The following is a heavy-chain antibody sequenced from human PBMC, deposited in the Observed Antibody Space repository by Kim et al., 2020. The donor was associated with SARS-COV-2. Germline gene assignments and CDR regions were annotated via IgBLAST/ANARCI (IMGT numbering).Heavy chain of an antibody. CDR2: ISNSGRT. V-gene: IGHV3-23*01. CDR3: AKRNGYHGSGYMDV. D-gene: IGHD3-10*01. CDR1: GFTFSNYG. Sequence: GGSLRLSCAASGFTFSNYGMNWVRQAPGKGLEWVSAISNSGRTFDADSVKGRFTISRDNSKNTLLLQMNSLRAEDTVVYYCAKRNGYHGSGYMDVWGKGTTVTVSS. J-gene: IGHJ6*03.